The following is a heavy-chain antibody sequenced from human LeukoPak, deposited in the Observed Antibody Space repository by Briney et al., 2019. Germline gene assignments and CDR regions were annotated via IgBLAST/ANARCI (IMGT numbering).Heavy chain of an antibody. CDR1: GYTFTSYA. CDR3: ARDHGRYLDLYYFDY. CDR2: INAGNGNT. Sequence: ASVKVSCKASGYTFTSYAMHWVRQAPGQRLEWMGWINAGNGNTKYSQKFQGRVTITRDTSASTAYMELSSLRSEDTAVYYCARDHGRYLDLYYFDYWGQGTLVTVSS. D-gene: IGHD6-19*01. J-gene: IGHJ4*02. V-gene: IGHV1-3*01.